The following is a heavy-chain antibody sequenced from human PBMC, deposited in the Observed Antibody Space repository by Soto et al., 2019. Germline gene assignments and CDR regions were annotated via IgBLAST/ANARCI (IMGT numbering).Heavy chain of an antibody. CDR2: INPNSGGT. V-gene: IGHV1-2*02. CDR3: ARGRDIVSHGN. D-gene: IGHD2-15*01. CDR1: GYTFTGYQ. Sequence: QVQLVQSGAEVKKPGASVKVSCKASGYTFTGYQMHWVRQAPGQGLEWMGWINPNSGGTNYAQKFQGRVTMTRDTSITTAYMELYRLTSDDPAVYYCARGRDIVSHGNWGQGTLVSVSS. J-gene: IGHJ4*02.